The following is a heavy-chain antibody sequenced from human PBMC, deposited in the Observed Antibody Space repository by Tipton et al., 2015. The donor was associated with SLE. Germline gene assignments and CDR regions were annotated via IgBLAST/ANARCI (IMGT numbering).Heavy chain of an antibody. V-gene: IGHV4-39*01. J-gene: IGHJ3*02. D-gene: IGHD6-19*01. CDR2: IFYSGTT. CDR1: GGSINSSPYY. Sequence: TLSLTCTVSGGSINSSPYYWGWIRQPPGKGLEWIGRIFYSGTTYYNPSIKSRITISVDTSKNQFSLKLSSVTAADTAVYYCASLIAVAGRGAFDIWGQGTMVTVSS. CDR3: ASLIAVAGRGAFDI.